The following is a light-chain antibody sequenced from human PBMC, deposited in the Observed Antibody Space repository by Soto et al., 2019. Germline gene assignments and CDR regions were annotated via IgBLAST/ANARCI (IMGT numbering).Light chain of an antibody. CDR3: RSYTSANTRV. CDR2: EVN. Sequence: QSALTQPASVSASPGQSITISCTGTSSDVGGYNFVSWYQHHPGKAPKLMISEVNNRPSGVSNRFSGSKSGNTASLTISGLQAEDEADYYCRSYTSANTRVFGGGTKLTVL. CDR1: SSDVGGYNF. V-gene: IGLV2-14*01. J-gene: IGLJ3*02.